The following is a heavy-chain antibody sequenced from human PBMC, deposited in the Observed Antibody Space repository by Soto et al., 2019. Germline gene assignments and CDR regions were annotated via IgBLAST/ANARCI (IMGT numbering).Heavy chain of an antibody. CDR2: IYYSGST. Sequence: QVQLHESGPGLVKPSETLSLTCTVSGGSISSYYWSWIRQPPGKGLEWIGYIYYSGSTNYNPSLKSRVTISVDTSRNQFSLKLSSVSAADTAVYYWARAWGGWADYWGQGTLVTVSS. CDR1: GGSISSYY. CDR3: ARAWGGWADY. V-gene: IGHV4-59*01. J-gene: IGHJ4*02. D-gene: IGHD3-16*01.